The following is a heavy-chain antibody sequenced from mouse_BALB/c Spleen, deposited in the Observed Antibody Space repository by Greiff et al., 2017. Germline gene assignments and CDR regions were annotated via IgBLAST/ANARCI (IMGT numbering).Heavy chain of an antibody. CDR1: GFTFSNYW. V-gene: IGHV6-6*02. D-gene: IGHD1-1*01. CDR3: TGFYYYGSSYVDY. Sequence: EVKLMESGGGLVQPGGSMKLSCVASGFTFSNYWMNWVRQSPEKGLEWVAEIRLKSNNYATHYAESVKGRFTISRDDSKSSVYLQMNNLRAEDTGIYYCTGFYYYGSSYVDYWGQGTTLTVSS. CDR2: IRLKSNNYAT. J-gene: IGHJ2*01.